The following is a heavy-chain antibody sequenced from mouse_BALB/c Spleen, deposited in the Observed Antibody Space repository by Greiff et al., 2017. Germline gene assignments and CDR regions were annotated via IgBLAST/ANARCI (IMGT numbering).Heavy chain of an antibody. V-gene: IGHV1-80*01. CDR2: IYPGDGDT. J-gene: IGHJ4*01. CDR3: ARSEVHYAMDY. Sequence: QVQLQQSGAELVRPGSSVKISCKASGYAFSSYWMNWVKQRPGQGLEWIGQIYPGDGDTNYNGKFKGKATLTADKSSSTAYMQLSSLTSEDSAVYFCARSEVHYAMDYWGQGTSVTVSS. CDR1: GYAFSSYW.